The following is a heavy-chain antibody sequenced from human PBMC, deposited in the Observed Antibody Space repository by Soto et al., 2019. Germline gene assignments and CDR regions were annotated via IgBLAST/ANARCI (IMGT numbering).Heavy chain of an antibody. Sequence: GASVKVSCKASGYSFTSYYMHWVRQAPGQGLEWMGIINPSGGSTSYAQKFQGRVTMTRDTSTSTVYMELSSLRSEDTAVYYCAKDLVEVEWLSLYYYYYGMDVWGQGTTVTVSS. D-gene: IGHD3-3*01. J-gene: IGHJ6*02. CDR2: INPSGGST. CDR3: AKDLVEVEWLSLYYYYYGMDV. V-gene: IGHV1-46*01. CDR1: GYSFTSYY.